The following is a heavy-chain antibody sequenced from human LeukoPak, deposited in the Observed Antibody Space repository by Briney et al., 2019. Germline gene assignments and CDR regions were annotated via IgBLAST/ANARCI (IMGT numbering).Heavy chain of an antibody. J-gene: IGHJ4*02. CDR2: IYYSGST. CDR1: GGSISSYY. V-gene: IGHV4-59*01. CDR3: ARGGGVAGTPYNPYDY. D-gene: IGHD6-19*01. Sequence: SETLSLTCTVSGGSISSYYWSWIRQPPGKGLEWIGYIYYSGSTNYNPSLKSRVTISVDTSKNQFSLKPSSVTAADTAVYYCARGGGVAGTPYNPYDYWGQGTLVTVSS.